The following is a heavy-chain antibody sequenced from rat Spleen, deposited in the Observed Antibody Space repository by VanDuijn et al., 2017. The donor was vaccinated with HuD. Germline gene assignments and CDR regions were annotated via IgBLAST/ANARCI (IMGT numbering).Heavy chain of an antibody. CDR3: ARGQLYRYRSWYFDF. Sequence: EVQLVESDGGLVQPGRSLKLSCAASGFTFSDYYMAWVRQAPKKGLAWVATISYDGSSTYYRDSVKGRFTISRDNAKSTLYLQMDSLRSEDTATYYCARGQLYRYRSWYFDFWGPGTMVTVSS. V-gene: IGHV5-7*01. CDR2: ISYDGSST. D-gene: IGHD1-2*01. J-gene: IGHJ1*01. CDR1: GFTFSDYY.